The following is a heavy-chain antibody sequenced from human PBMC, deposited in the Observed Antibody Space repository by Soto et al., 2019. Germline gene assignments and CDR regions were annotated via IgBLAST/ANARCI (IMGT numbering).Heavy chain of an antibody. Sequence: PAGALRLSCAVAGVTCSSYAMSWVRKAQGKGLEWVSAISGSGGSTYYADSVKGRFTISRDNSKNTLYLQMNSLRAEDTAVYYCAKDLLIAAAFSDFDYWGQGTLVTVSS. CDR2: ISGSGGST. CDR1: GVTCSSYA. CDR3: AKDLLIAAAFSDFDY. V-gene: IGHV3-23*01. J-gene: IGHJ4*02. D-gene: IGHD6-13*01.